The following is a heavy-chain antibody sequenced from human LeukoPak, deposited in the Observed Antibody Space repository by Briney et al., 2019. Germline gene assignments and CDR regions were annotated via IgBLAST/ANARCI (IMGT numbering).Heavy chain of an antibody. CDR2: ISSSSSTI. D-gene: IGHD3-10*01. Sequence: GGSLRLSCAASGFTFSSYSMNWVRQALGKGLEWVSSISSSSSTIYYADSVKGRFTISRDNAKNLLYLQMNSLRDEDTAVYYCARGVYYGSESYDFHWGQGTLVTVSS. CDR3: ARGVYYGSESYDFH. CDR1: GFTFSSYS. J-gene: IGHJ4*02. V-gene: IGHV3-48*02.